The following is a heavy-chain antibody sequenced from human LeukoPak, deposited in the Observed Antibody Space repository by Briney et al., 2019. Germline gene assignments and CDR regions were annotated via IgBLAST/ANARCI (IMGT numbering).Heavy chain of an antibody. V-gene: IGHV3-23*01. CDR1: GFTFSSYA. CDR3: ARSGGLQKFDY. CDR2: ISGSGGST. Sequence: QSGGSLRLSCAASGFTFSSYAMSWVRQAPGKGLEWVSAISGSGGSTYYADSVKGRFIISRDTSKNTLYLQMNSLRAEDTAVYYCARSGGLQKFDYWGQGTLVTVSS. D-gene: IGHD4-11*01. J-gene: IGHJ4*02.